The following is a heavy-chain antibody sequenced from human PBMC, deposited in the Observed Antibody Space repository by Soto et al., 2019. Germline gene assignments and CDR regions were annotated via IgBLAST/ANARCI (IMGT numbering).Heavy chain of an antibody. Sequence: PGGSLRLSCAASGFTFSSYAMSWVRQAPGKGLEWVSGTTGSGGSAYYADSVKGRFTISRDNSENTLYLQMNSLRAEDTAVYYCVKAWTYYYDNSGPHFDYWGQGTLVTVSS. J-gene: IGHJ4*02. V-gene: IGHV3-23*01. D-gene: IGHD3-22*01. CDR1: GFTFSSYA. CDR2: TTGSGGSA. CDR3: VKAWTYYYDNSGPHFDY.